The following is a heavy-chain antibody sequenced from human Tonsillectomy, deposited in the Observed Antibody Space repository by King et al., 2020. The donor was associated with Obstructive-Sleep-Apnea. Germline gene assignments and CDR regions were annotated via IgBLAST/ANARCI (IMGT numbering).Heavy chain of an antibody. J-gene: IGHJ4*02. V-gene: IGHV3-9*01. CDR2: INWNSGSI. Sequence: VQLVESGGGLVQPGRSLRLSCAASGFTFDDYAMHWVRQAPGKGLEWVSDINWNSGSIGYADSVKGRFTISRDNAKNSLYLQMNSLRTEDTALYYCAKDRNLRGSWIDYWGQGTRVTVSS. CDR3: AKDRNLRGSWIDY. D-gene: IGHD6-13*01. CDR1: GFTFDDYA.